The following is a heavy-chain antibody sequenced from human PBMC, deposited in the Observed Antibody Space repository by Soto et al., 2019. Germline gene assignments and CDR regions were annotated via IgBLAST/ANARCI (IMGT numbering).Heavy chain of an antibody. Sequence: QVQLQQWGAGLLKPSETLSLTCAVYGGSFSGYYWSWIRQPPGKGLVWFGEINHRVSTNYNPSLKSRVTISVDTSTNQFSLKLSSVAAAATAVYYCARCRPLVVPAASRSPGYWFDPCGQGTLVTVSS. CDR3: ARCRPLVVPAASRSPGYWFDP. D-gene: IGHD2-2*01. CDR1: GGSFSGYY. J-gene: IGHJ5*02. CDR2: INHRVST. V-gene: IGHV4-34*01.